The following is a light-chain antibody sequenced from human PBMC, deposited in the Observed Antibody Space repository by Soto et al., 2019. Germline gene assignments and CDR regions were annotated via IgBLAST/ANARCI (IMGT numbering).Light chain of an antibody. CDR1: SSDVGGYNY. Sequence: QSVLTQPPSASGSPGQSVTISCTGSSSDVGGYNYVSWYQQLPGKAPKLMIYEVSKRPSGVPDRFSGSKSGNTASLTVSGLQAEDEADYYCSSYAGSNKKIFGGGTQLTVL. V-gene: IGLV2-8*01. J-gene: IGLJ2*01. CDR2: EVS. CDR3: SSYAGSNKKI.